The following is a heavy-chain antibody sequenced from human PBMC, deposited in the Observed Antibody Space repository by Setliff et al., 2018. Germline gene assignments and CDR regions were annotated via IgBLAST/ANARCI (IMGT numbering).Heavy chain of an antibody. D-gene: IGHD2-2*01. Sequence: GGSLRLSCAASGVTFSRHAMHWVRQAPGKGLEWVAVMSNDGSDKNYADSVKGRFTISRDNSKNTLYLQMNSLRAEDTAVYYCARTYCSDTSCYDYYYYMDVWGKGTTVTVSS. CDR3: ARTYCSDTSCYDYYYYMDV. J-gene: IGHJ6*03. V-gene: IGHV3-30*01. CDR2: MSNDGSDK. CDR1: GVTFSRHA.